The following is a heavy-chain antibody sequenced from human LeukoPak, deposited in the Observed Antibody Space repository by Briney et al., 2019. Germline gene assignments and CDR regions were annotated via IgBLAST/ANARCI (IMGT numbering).Heavy chain of an antibody. CDR3: ATFGERITIFYGMDV. Sequence: ASVKVSCKASGYTFTSYDINWVRQATGQGLEWMEWMNPNSGNTGYAQKFQGRVTMTRNTSISTAYMELSSLRSEGTAVYYCATFGERITIFYGMDVWGQGTTVTVSS. V-gene: IGHV1-8*01. CDR2: MNPNSGNT. J-gene: IGHJ6*02. CDR1: GYTFTSYD. D-gene: IGHD3-3*01.